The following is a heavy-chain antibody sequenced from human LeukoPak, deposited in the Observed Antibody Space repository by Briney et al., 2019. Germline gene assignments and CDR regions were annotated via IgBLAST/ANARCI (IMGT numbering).Heavy chain of an antibody. D-gene: IGHD6-13*01. CDR1: GYTFTSYD. CDR2: MNPNSGNT. Sequence: ASVKVSCKASGYTFTSYDTNWVRQATGQGLEWMGWMNPNSGNTGYAQKFQGRVTMTRNTSISTAYMELSSLRSEDTAVYYCARRDRKGSSWTLVPLGKWGAFDIWGQGTMVTVSS. J-gene: IGHJ3*02. V-gene: IGHV1-8*01. CDR3: ARRDRKGSSWTLVPLGKWGAFDI.